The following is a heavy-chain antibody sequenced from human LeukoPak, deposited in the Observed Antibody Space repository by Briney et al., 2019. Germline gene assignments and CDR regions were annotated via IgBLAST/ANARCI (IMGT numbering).Heavy chain of an antibody. CDR1: GFTFSSYS. D-gene: IGHD3-10*01. J-gene: IGHJ3*02. CDR3: ARDPSMVRGVTDAFDI. CDR2: ISSSSSYI. V-gene: IGHV3-21*01. Sequence: PGGSLRRSCAASGFTFSSYSMNWVRQAPGKGLEWVSSISSSSSYIYYADSVKGRFTISRDNAKNSLYLQMNSLRAEDTAVYYCARDPSMVRGVTDAFDIWGQGTMVTVSS.